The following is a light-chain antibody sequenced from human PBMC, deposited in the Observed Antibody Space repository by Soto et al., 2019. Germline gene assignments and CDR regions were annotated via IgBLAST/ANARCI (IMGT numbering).Light chain of an antibody. CDR2: EVS. V-gene: IGLV2-23*02. J-gene: IGLJ1*01. Sequence: QSVLTQPASVSGSPGQSITISCTGTSSDVGSYNLVSWYQQHPGKAPKLMIYEVSKRPSGVFNRFSGSKSGNTASLTISGLQAEDEADYYCCSYAGSRRVFGTGTKLTVL. CDR1: SSDVGSYNL. CDR3: CSYAGSRRV.